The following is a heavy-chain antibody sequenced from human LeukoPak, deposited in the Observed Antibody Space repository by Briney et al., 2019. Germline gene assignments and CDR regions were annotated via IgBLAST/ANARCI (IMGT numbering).Heavy chain of an antibody. D-gene: IGHD2-15*01. Sequence: GGSLRLSCAASGFTFSSYAMHWVRQAPGKGLEWVAVISYDGSNKYYADSVKGRFTISRDNSKSTLYLQMNSLRAEDTAVYYCAKDPGSGRTEGEYFQHWGQGTLVTVSS. J-gene: IGHJ1*01. V-gene: IGHV3-30-3*01. CDR1: GFTFSSYA. CDR2: ISYDGSNK. CDR3: AKDPGSGRTEGEYFQH.